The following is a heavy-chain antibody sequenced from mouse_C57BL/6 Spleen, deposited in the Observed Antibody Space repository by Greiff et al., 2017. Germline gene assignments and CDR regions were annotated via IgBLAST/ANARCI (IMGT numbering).Heavy chain of an antibody. CDR1: GYTFTSYW. CDR3: ARRGFAY. J-gene: IGHJ3*01. Sequence: VQLLQPGAELVKPGASVKLSCKASGYTFTSYWITWVKQRPGQGLEWIGDMYPGSGSANYNEKFKSKATLTVDTSSSTAYMQLSSLTSEDSAVYYCARRGFAYWGQGTLVTVSA. CDR2: MYPGSGSA. V-gene: IGHV1-55*01.